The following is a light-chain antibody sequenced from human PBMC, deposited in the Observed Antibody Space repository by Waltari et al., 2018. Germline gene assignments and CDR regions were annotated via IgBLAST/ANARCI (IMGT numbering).Light chain of an antibody. J-gene: IGKJ4*01. CDR2: AAS. Sequence: EIVLTQSPATLSLSPGERATLSCRASQSVSSHLAWYQQKPGQVPMILIDAASKRATGHPARFSGSGSGTDFTLTISRLEPEDFAVYYCQQRAGWPTFGGGTKVEIK. CDR1: QSVSSH. V-gene: IGKV3-11*01. CDR3: QQRAGWPT.